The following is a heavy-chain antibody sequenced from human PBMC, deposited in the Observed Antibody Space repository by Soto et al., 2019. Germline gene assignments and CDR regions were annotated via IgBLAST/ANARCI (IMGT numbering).Heavy chain of an antibody. D-gene: IGHD6-19*01. V-gene: IGHV1-69*13. Sequence: GASVKVSCKASGCTFSSYAISWVRQAPGQGLEWMGGIIPIFGTANYAQKFQGRVTITADESTSTAYMELSSLRSEDTAVYYCAHGYSSGWYGIFDYWGQGTLVTVSS. CDR3: AHGYSSGWYGIFDY. J-gene: IGHJ4*02. CDR2: IIPIFGTA. CDR1: GCTFSSYA.